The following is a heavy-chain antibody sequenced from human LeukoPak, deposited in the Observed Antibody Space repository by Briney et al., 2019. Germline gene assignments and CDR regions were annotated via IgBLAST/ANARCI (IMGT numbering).Heavy chain of an antibody. CDR1: GFTFSNYW. J-gene: IGHJ4*02. Sequence: GGSLRLSCAASGFTFSNYWMTWVRQAPGQGLEWVANIKQDGSEEYYVDPVKGRFTISRDNAKNPLYLQMSSLRAEDTAVYYCARGFAPDYWGQGTLVTVSS. CDR2: IKQDGSEE. V-gene: IGHV3-7*05. CDR3: ARGFAPDY.